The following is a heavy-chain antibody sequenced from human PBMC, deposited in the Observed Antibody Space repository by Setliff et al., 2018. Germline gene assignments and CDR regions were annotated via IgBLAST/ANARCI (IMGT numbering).Heavy chain of an antibody. Sequence: SETLSLTCTVSGGSISSGDYYWTWIRQPPGKGLEWIGFIYYSGNTFYNPSLKSRLTISVDTSKNLFSLKLSSVTAADTAVYYCARHLYYYGTPGYFDYWGQGTLVTVSS. J-gene: IGHJ4*02. D-gene: IGHD3-10*01. CDR1: GGSISSGDYY. CDR3: ARHLYYYGTPGYFDY. V-gene: IGHV4-30-4*08. CDR2: IYYSGNT.